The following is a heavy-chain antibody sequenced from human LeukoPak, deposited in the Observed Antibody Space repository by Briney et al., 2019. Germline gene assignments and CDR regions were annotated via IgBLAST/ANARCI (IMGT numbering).Heavy chain of an antibody. J-gene: IGHJ6*03. V-gene: IGHV3-48*01. CDR2: ISSSSSTI. CDR3: ARDGYCSSTSCYRGYYYYYMDV. CDR1: GFTFSSYS. D-gene: IGHD2-2*01. Sequence: GGSLRLSCAASGFTFSSYSMNWVRQAPGKGLEWVSYISSSSSTIYYADSVKGRFTISRDNAKNSLYLQMNSLRAEDTAVYYCARDGYCSSTSCYRGYYYYYMDVWGKGTTVTVSS.